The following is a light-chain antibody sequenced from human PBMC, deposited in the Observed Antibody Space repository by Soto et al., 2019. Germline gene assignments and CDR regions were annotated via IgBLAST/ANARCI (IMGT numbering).Light chain of an antibody. Sequence: QSVLTQPPSVSGAPGRRVTMSCTGSSSNIGSTYDVQWYQQLPGTAPKLLIHGNTDRPSGVPDRFSGSKSGTSASLAITGLQADDEADYYCQSYDDSLSVHYVFGTGTKVTVL. V-gene: IGLV1-40*01. CDR1: SSNIGSTYD. CDR2: GNT. J-gene: IGLJ1*01. CDR3: QSYDDSLSVHYV.